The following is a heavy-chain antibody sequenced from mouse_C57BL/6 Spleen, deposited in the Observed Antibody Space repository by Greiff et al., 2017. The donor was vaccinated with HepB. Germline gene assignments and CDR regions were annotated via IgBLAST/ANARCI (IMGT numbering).Heavy chain of an antibody. Sequence: VQLQQPGAELVKPGASVKLSCKASGYTFTSYWMHWVKQRPGQGLEWIGMIHPNSGSTNYNEKFKSKATLTVDKSSSTAYMQLSSLTSEDSAVYYCARSEGMISMDYWGQGTSVTVSS. D-gene: IGHD2-4*01. V-gene: IGHV1-64*01. J-gene: IGHJ4*01. CDR2: IHPNSGST. CDR1: GYTFTSYW. CDR3: ARSEGMISMDY.